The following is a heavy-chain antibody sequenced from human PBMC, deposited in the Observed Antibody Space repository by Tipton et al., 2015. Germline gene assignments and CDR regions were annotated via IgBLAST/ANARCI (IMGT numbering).Heavy chain of an antibody. CDR1: GGSISTSNYY. CDR3: ACHDYDLLTRDYQTVDY. Sequence: TLSLTCNVSGGSISTSNYYWGWIRQPPGKGLEWIGSIYYSGSTYYNPSLKSRVTISVDTSRNQFSLRLSSVTAADTAVYYCACHDYDLLTRDYQTVDYWGQGTLVTVSP. V-gene: IGHV4-39*01. D-gene: IGHD3-9*01. J-gene: IGHJ4*02. CDR2: IYYSGST.